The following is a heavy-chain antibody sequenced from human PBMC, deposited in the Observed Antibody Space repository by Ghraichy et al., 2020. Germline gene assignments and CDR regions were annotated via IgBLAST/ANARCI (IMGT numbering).Heavy chain of an antibody. J-gene: IGHJ6*03. CDR3: AKGGLRYYYYYMDV. CDR1: GFTFDDYT. V-gene: IGHV3-43*01. Sequence: GGSLRLSCAASGFTFDDYTMHWVRQAPGKGLEWVSLISWDGGSTYYADSVKGRFTISRDNSKNSLYLQMNSLRTEDTALYYCAKGGLRYYYYYMDVWGKGTTVTVSS. CDR2: ISWDGGST.